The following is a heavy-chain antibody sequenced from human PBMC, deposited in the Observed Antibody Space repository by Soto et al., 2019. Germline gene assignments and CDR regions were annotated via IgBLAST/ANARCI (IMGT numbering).Heavy chain of an antibody. CDR2: ISGSGGST. V-gene: IGHV3-23*01. D-gene: IGHD4-17*01. J-gene: IGHJ4*02. CDR3: AKVEGRRVTKVVTHIRRPYDY. CDR1: GFTFISYA. Sequence: EVQLLESGGGLVQPGGSLRLSCAASGFTFISYAMSWVRQAPGKGLEWVSAISGSGGSTYYADSVKGRFTISRDNSKTTLYLRMNSLSAGDTAVYYCAKVEGRRVTKVVTHIRRPYDYWGQGTLVTVSS.